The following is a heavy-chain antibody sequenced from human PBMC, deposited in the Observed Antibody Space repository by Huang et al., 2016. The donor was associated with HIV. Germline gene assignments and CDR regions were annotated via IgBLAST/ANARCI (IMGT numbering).Heavy chain of an antibody. CDR3: ARTGSSSWFFDL. J-gene: IGHJ4*02. D-gene: IGHD6-13*01. Sequence: EVRLVESGGGLVKPGGSLRLSCAASGFTFSNYNMNWVRQASGKGLGGVSASSRSSNYIYGADSVKGRFTISRDNAKNSLYLQMNSLRAEDTAVYYCARTGSSSWFFDLWGQGTLVTVSS. CDR2: SSRSSNYI. CDR1: GFTFSNYN. V-gene: IGHV3-21*02.